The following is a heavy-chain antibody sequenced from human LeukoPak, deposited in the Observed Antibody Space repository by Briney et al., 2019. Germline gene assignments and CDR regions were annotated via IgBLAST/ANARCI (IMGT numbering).Heavy chain of an antibody. D-gene: IGHD5-24*01. Sequence: ASVKVSCKASGYTFTGSYMHWVRQAPGQGLEWMGWINPNSGGTNYAQKFQGRVTMTRDTSISTAYMELSRLRSDDTAVYYCARDEGVATINDYFDYWGQGTLVTVSS. CDR1: GYTFTGSY. V-gene: IGHV1-2*02. J-gene: IGHJ4*02. CDR3: ARDEGVATINDYFDY. CDR2: INPNSGGT.